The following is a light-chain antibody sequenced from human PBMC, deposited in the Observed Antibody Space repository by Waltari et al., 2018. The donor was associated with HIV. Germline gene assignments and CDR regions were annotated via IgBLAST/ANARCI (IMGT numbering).Light chain of an antibody. J-gene: IGLJ1*01. Sequence: HSVLTQPPSASRTPGQRVTIPCSGSSSNIGHDKVYWYQQLPGTTPKLLIYKNIQRPSGVPDRFAGSKSGTSAYLAISGLRSEDEADYYCVGWDASLSAYVFGAGTKVTVL. CDR2: KNI. V-gene: IGLV1-47*01. CDR1: SSNIGHDK. CDR3: VGWDASLSAYV.